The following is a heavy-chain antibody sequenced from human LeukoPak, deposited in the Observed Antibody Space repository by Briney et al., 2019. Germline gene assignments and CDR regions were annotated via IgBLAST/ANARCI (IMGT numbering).Heavy chain of an antibody. V-gene: IGHV4-4*02. CDR3: ASRGLYRTSWFFDN. D-gene: IGHD6-13*01. CDR2: IFHGGTT. CDR1: GASIGSSYW. J-gene: IGHJ4*02. Sequence: SETLSLTCTVSGASIGSSYWWSWVRQPPGKGLEWIGEIFHGGTTSYNPSLKSRLTMSVDKSRNHFSLRLNSVTATDTAVYYCASRGLYRTSWFFDNWGQGALVTVSS.